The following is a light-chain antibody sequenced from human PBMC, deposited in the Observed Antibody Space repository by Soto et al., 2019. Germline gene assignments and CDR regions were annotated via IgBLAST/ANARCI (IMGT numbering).Light chain of an antibody. Sequence: DIQMTQSPSTLSASVGDRVTITCRASQSISNWLAWYQQKPGKAPKVLIYKASSLESGVPSRFSGSGSGTEFTPTISSLEPDDFATYYCQQYYSYVTFGPGTKVDIK. J-gene: IGKJ3*01. V-gene: IGKV1-5*03. CDR1: QSISNW. CDR3: QQYYSYVT. CDR2: KAS.